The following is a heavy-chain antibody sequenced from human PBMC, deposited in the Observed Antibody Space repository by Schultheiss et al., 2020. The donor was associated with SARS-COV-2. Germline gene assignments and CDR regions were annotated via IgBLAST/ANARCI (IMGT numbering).Heavy chain of an antibody. CDR1: GFTFSSYE. V-gene: IGHV3-30-3*01. D-gene: IGHD3-22*01. CDR2: ISNDGSNK. J-gene: IGHJ4*02. Sequence: GESLKISCAASGFTFSSYEMNWVRQAPGKGLECVAVISNDGSNKYYADSVKGRFTISRDNSKNTLYLQMNSLRAEDTAVYYCARDSGGYYFDYWGQGTLVTVAS. CDR3: ARDSGGYYFDY.